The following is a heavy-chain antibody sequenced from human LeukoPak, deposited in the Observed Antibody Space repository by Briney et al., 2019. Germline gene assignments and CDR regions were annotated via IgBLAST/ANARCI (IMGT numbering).Heavy chain of an antibody. CDR1: GFTFSSYA. Sequence: GGSLRLSCAASGFTFSSYAMHWVRQAPGKGLEWVAVISYDGSNKYYADSVKGRFTISRDNSKNTLYLQMNSLRAEDTAVYYCAKGLNYDSSGYYPEAFDIWGQGTMVTVSS. V-gene: IGHV3-30-3*01. CDR3: AKGLNYDSSGYYPEAFDI. CDR2: ISYDGSNK. D-gene: IGHD3-22*01. J-gene: IGHJ3*02.